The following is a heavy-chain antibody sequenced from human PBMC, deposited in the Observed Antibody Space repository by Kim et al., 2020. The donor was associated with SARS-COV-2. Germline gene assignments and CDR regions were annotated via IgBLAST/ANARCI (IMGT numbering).Heavy chain of an antibody. V-gene: IGHV3-7*03. Sequence: YGDSVKGRFTISRDNAQNALYLQMNSLRADDPAVYYCARDLTVSTRGFDYWGQGTLVTVSS. CDR3: ARDLTVSTRGFDY. J-gene: IGHJ4*02. D-gene: IGHD2-21*02.